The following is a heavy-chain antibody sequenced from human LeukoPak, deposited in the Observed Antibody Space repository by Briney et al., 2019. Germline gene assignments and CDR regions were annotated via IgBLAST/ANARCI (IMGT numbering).Heavy chain of an antibody. V-gene: IGHV1-2*02. D-gene: IGHD4/OR15-4a*01. CDR3: ARSSPAKYYHFYYYMDV. Sequence: ASVKVSCKASGYTFTGYYMHWVRQAPGQGLEWMGWINPNSGGAKYAQNFQGRVIMTTDTSISTAYMELSSLRSDDTAVYYCARSSPAKYYHFYYYMDVWGKGYTVTVSS. CDR1: GYTFTGYY. CDR2: INPNSGGA. J-gene: IGHJ6*03.